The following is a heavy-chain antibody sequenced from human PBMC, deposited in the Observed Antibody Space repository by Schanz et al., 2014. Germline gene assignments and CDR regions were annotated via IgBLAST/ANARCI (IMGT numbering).Heavy chain of an antibody. Sequence: EVQLLESGGGLVQPGGSLRLSCAASGFTFSSYAMSWVRQAPGKGLEWVSTIGTSGGTNYAESVKGRFTISRDNSKNTLYLQMNSLRAEDTAVYFCAKAADWPVTRFDPWGQGTLVNVSS. CDR1: GFTFSSYA. D-gene: IGHD3-9*01. CDR2: IGTSGGT. J-gene: IGHJ5*02. CDR3: AKAADWPVTRFDP. V-gene: IGHV3-23*01.